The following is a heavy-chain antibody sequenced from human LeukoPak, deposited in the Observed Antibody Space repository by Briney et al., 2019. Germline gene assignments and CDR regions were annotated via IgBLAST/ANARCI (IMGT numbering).Heavy chain of an antibody. J-gene: IGHJ4*02. CDR2: IYTSGST. CDR1: GGSISSYY. CDR3: ARQRAIAAPSFDY. V-gene: IGHV4-4*09. Sequence: SETLSLTCTVSGGSISSYYWSWIRQPPGKGLEWIGYIYTSGSTNYNPSLKSRVTISVDTSKNQFSLELSSVTAADTAVYYCARQRAIAAPSFDYWGQGTLVTVSS. D-gene: IGHD6-6*01.